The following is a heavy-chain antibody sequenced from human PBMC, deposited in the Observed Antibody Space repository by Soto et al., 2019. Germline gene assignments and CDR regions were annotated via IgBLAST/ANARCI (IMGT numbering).Heavy chain of an antibody. Sequence: EVQLVESGGGLVKPGGSLRLSCAASGFTFSSYSMNWVRQAPGKGLEWVSSISSSSSYIYYADSVKGRFTISRDNAKNSLYLQMNGLRAEDTAVYYCARDKYGGSSYFDYWGQGTLVTVSS. V-gene: IGHV3-21*01. J-gene: IGHJ4*02. CDR1: GFTFSSYS. D-gene: IGHD6-6*01. CDR3: ARDKYGGSSYFDY. CDR2: ISSSSSYI.